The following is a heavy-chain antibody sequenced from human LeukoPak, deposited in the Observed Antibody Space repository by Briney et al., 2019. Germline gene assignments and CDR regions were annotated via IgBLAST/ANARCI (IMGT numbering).Heavy chain of an antibody. D-gene: IGHD3-22*01. CDR1: GFTFSSYG. CDR2: IRYDGSNK. V-gene: IGHV3-30*02. J-gene: IGHJ5*02. Sequence: PGGSLRLSCAASGFTFSSYGMHWVRQAPGKGLEWVAFIRYDGSNKYYADSVKGRFTISRDNSENTLYLQMNSLRAEDTAVYYCAKEAVYDSSGYYLSNWFDPWGQGTLVTVSS. CDR3: AKEAVYDSSGYYLSNWFDP.